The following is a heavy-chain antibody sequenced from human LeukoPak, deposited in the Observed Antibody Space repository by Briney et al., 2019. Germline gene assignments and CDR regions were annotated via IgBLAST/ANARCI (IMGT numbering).Heavy chain of an antibody. CDR1: GFTFSSYG. D-gene: IGHD6-19*01. CDR3: AKSGRGIAVAASYYGMGV. CDR2: IRYDGSNK. J-gene: IGHJ6*02. Sequence: PGGSLRLSCAASGFTFSSYGMHWVRQAPGKGLEWVAFIRYDGSNKYYADSVKGRFTISKDNSKNTLYLQMNSLRAEDTAVYYCAKSGRGIAVAASYYGMGVWGQGTTVTVSS. V-gene: IGHV3-30*02.